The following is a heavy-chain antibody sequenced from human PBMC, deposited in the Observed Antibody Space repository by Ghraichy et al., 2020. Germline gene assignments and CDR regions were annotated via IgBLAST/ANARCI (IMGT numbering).Heavy chain of an antibody. CDR3: AKEGADYENHYYGMDV. CDR1: GFTFSSYG. J-gene: IGHJ6*02. Sequence: SCAASGFTFSSYGIHWVRQAPGKGLEWVAIISYDGSNEYYADSVKGRFAISRDNSKNTLYLQMNSLRAEDTAVYFCAKEGADYENHYYGMDVWGQGTTVTVSS. CDR2: ISYDGSNE. D-gene: IGHD4-17*01. V-gene: IGHV3-30*18.